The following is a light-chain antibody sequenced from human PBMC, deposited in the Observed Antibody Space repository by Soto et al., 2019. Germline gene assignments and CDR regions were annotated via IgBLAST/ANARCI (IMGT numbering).Light chain of an antibody. V-gene: IGKV3-20*01. Sequence: DIVLTQSPGTLSLSAGDSATLSCRASQSVSSSYLAWYQQKPGQAPRLLIYGASSRATGIPDRFSGSGSGTDFTLTISSLEPEDFAVYYCQKYGSSSWTCGQGTKVDIK. CDR3: QKYGSSSWT. J-gene: IGKJ1*01. CDR1: QSVSSSY. CDR2: GAS.